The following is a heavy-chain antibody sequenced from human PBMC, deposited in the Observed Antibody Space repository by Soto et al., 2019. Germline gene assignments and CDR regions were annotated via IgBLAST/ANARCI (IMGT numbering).Heavy chain of an antibody. J-gene: IGHJ4*02. Sequence: PSETLSLTCTDSGGSIGSYYWSWIRQPPGKGLEWIGYIYYSGSTNYNPSLKSRVTISVDTSKNQFSLKLSSVTAADTAVYYCARQYYYDSSGIFDYWGQGTLVTVSS. D-gene: IGHD3-22*01. CDR1: GGSIGSYY. CDR2: IYYSGST. V-gene: IGHV4-59*01. CDR3: ARQYYYDSSGIFDY.